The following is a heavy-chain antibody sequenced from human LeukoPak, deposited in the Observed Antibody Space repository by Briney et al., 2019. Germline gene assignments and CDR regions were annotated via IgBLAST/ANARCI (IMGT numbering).Heavy chain of an antibody. Sequence: GGSPRLSCAASGFTFSSYAMHWVRQAPGKGLEWVAVISYDGSNKYYADSVKGRFTISRDNSKNTLYLQMNSLRAEDTAVYYCASLGATTAYFDYWGQGTLVTVSS. CDR1: GFTFSSYA. CDR3: ASLGATTAYFDY. D-gene: IGHD1-26*01. CDR2: ISYDGSNK. V-gene: IGHV3-30-3*01. J-gene: IGHJ4*02.